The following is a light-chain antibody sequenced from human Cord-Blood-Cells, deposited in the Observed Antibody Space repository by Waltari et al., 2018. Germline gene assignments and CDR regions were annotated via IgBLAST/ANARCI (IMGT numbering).Light chain of an antibody. V-gene: IGKV3-20*01. Sequence: EIVFTESPGTLYLSAGERATLPCRASPSVSSSYLAWYQQKPGQASRLLIYGASSMATGIPDRFSGSGSVTDFTLTISRLEHEDFAVYYCQQYGSSPWTFGQGTKVEIK. CDR1: PSVSSSY. J-gene: IGKJ1*01. CDR2: GAS. CDR3: QQYGSSPWT.